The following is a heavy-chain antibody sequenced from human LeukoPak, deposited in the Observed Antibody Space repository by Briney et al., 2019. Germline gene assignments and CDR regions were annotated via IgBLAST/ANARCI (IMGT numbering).Heavy chain of an antibody. CDR1: GFTFGDYA. CDR3: AELGITMIGGV. J-gene: IGHJ6*04. CDR2: IRSSSSTI. Sequence: GGSLRLSCTASGFTFGDYAMTWVRQAPGKGLEWVSYIRSSSSTIYYADSVKGRFTISRDNAKNSLYLQMNSLRAEDTAVYYCAELGITMIGGVWGKGTTVTISS. V-gene: IGHV3-48*03. D-gene: IGHD3-10*02.